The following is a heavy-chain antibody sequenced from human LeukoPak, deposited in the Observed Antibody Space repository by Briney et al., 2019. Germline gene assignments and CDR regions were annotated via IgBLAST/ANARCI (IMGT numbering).Heavy chain of an antibody. Sequence: EASVKVSCKASGGTFSSYAISWVRQAPGQGLEWMVGIIPIFGTTNYAQTVQGRVTITADESKSTPYLQLNSLGSEDTAVYYCASSTGRVTAGPAYYMDVWGKGTTVTVSS. V-gene: IGHV1-69*01. CDR1: GGTFSSYA. J-gene: IGHJ6*03. CDR2: IIPIFGTT. D-gene: IGHD3-10*01. CDR3: ASSTGRVTAGPAYYMDV.